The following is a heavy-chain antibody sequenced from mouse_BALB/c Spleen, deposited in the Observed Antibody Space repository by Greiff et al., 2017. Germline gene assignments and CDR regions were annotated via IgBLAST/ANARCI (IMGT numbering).Heavy chain of an antibody. CDR2: ISSGGGST. CDR1: GFAFSSYD. CDR3: ARHGNWDEGDY. D-gene: IGHD4-1*01. J-gene: IGHJ2*01. V-gene: IGHV5-12-1*01. Sequence: EVKVVESGGGLVKPGGSLKLSCAASGFAFSSYDMSWVRQTPEKRLEWVAYISSGGGSTYYPDTVKGRFTISRDNAKNTLYLQMSSLKSEDTAMYYCARHGNWDEGDYGGQGTTLTVSA.